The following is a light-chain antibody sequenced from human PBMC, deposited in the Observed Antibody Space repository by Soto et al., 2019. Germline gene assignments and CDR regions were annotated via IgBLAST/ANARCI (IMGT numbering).Light chain of an antibody. CDR1: QSVSSY. J-gene: IGKJ1*01. CDR3: QQRSNWPPT. V-gene: IGKV3-11*01. CDR2: DAS. Sequence: EIVLTQSPAALSLSPGERATLSCRASQSVSSYLAWYQQKPGQAPRLPIYDASNRATGIPVRFSGSGSGTDFTLTISSLEPEDFAVYYCQQRSNWPPTFGQGTKVEIK.